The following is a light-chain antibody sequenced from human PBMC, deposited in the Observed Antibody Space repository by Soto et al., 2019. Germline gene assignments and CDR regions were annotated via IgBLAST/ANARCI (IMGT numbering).Light chain of an antibody. Sequence: EIVLTHSPATLSLSPWERATLSCRASQSVSSNLAWYQQNPGQAPRLLIYGASTRATGIPARFSGSGSGTEFTLTISSLQSEDFAVYYCQQYNNWPPWTLGQGTKVDIK. CDR3: QQYNNWPPWT. J-gene: IGKJ1*01. CDR1: QSVSSN. CDR2: GAS. V-gene: IGKV3-15*01.